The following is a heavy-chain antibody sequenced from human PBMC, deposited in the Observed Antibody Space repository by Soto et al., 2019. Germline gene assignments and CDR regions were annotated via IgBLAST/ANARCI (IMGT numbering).Heavy chain of an antibody. CDR2: IYASGNT. J-gene: IGHJ3*01. V-gene: IGHV4-4*07. CDR3: ARVGRTRATVTTDAFDV. CDR1: GGSISGYY. D-gene: IGHD4-17*01. Sequence: QVQLQESGPGLVKPSETLSLTCTVSGGSISGYYWSWIRQPAGKRLEWIGRIYASGNTNKNPSLKSRVTMSVDTSKNQFCLRLNSVTAADTAVYYCARVGRTRATVTTDAFDVWGQGTKVTVSS.